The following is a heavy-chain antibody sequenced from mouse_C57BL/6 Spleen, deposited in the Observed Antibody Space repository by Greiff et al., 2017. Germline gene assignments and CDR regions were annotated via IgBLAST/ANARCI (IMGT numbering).Heavy chain of an antibody. J-gene: IGHJ2*01. Sequence: VQLQQSGPELVKPGASVKISCKASGYSFTGYYMNWVKQSPEKSLEWIGEINPSTGGTTYNQKFKAKATLTVDKSSSTAYMQLKSLTSEDSAVYYCARLITTVVGFDYWGQGTTLTVSS. D-gene: IGHD1-1*01. V-gene: IGHV1-42*01. CDR2: INPSTGGT. CDR3: ARLITTVVGFDY. CDR1: GYSFTGYY.